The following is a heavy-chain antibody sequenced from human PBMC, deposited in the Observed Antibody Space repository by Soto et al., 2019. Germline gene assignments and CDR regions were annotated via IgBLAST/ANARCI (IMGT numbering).Heavy chain of an antibody. Sequence: EVQLVESGGGLVPPGRSLRLSCAASGFIFDDYAMHWVRQAPGKGLEWVSGFSWNSGSIGYADSVKGRFTISRDNAKNSLYLQMNSLRAEDTALYYCAKDIYGFWSGYRYMDVWGKGTTVTVSS. CDR3: AKDIYGFWSGYRYMDV. CDR1: GFIFDDYA. V-gene: IGHV3-9*01. D-gene: IGHD3-3*01. CDR2: FSWNSGSI. J-gene: IGHJ6*03.